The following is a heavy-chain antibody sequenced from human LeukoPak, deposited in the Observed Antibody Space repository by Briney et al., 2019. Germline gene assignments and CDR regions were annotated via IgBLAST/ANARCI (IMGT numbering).Heavy chain of an antibody. CDR1: GGSISSYY. CDR2: IYYSGST. D-gene: IGHD6-13*01. Sequence: PSETLSLTCTVSGGSISSYYWSWIRQPPGKGLEWIGYIYYSGSTNYNPSLKSRVTISVDTSKNQISLKLSSVTAADAAVYYCARVVSSSWDYYYYMDVWGKGTTVTISS. CDR3: ARVVSSSWDYYYYMDV. V-gene: IGHV4-59*01. J-gene: IGHJ6*03.